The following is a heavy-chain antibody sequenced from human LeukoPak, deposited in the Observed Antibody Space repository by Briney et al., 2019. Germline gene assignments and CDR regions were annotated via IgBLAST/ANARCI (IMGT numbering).Heavy chain of an antibody. CDR3: AKDSSGDYAYFDY. D-gene: IGHD4-17*01. V-gene: IGHV3-21*01. CDR1: GITFSNYN. CDR2: ITSSSSYT. Sequence: GGSLRLSCAAPGITFSNYNMNWVRQAPGKGLEWISAITSSSSYTFYADSVKGRFTISRDNAQNSLYLQMNSLRVEDTAVYYCAKDSSGDYAYFDYWGQGTLVTVSS. J-gene: IGHJ4*02.